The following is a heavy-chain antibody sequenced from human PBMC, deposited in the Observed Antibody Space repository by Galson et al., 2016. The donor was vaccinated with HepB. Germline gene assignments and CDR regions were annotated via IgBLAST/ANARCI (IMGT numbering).Heavy chain of an antibody. Sequence: SLRLSCAASGFSFSASGIHWFRQAPGQGLRWVALIAYDVVYKYYAGSVRGRFTISRDNSKHTVYLQLNSLRPEDTAVYFCAKAVNSGETEDDTYGMAVWGQGTTVIVSS. J-gene: IGHJ6*02. V-gene: IGHV3-30*18. CDR1: GFSFSASG. D-gene: IGHD7-27*01. CDR2: IAYDVVYK. CDR3: AKAVNSGETEDDTYGMAV.